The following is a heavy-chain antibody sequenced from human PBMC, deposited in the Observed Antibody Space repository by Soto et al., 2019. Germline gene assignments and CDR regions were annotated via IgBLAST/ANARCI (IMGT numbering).Heavy chain of an antibody. CDR1: GASIRSSDYY. V-gene: IGHV4-30-4*01. Sequence: QVQLQESGPGLVKPSQTLSLTCTVSGASIRSSDYYWCWIRQPPGKGLEWIGYIYLSGSSYSNPSIKSRVSISEDTSNHHYSLKLSSVTAADTAVYYCARGLYGYYAFDHWGQGALVTVSS. CDR2: IYLSGSS. D-gene: IGHD4-17*01. J-gene: IGHJ4*02. CDR3: ARGLYGYYAFDH.